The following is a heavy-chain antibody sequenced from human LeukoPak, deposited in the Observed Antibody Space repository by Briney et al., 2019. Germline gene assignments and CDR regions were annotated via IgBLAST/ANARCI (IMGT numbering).Heavy chain of an antibody. CDR3: AAVYDGAAGYFDL. Sequence: GASVKVSCKASGGTFSTYPITWVRQAPGQGLEWMGRISPILGVNYYALKFQGRLTISADKSMITAYMDLTNVTSEDTAVYYCAAVYDGAAGYFDLWGRGTLITVSS. D-gene: IGHD3-22*01. V-gene: IGHV1-69*02. J-gene: IGHJ2*01. CDR2: ISPILGVN. CDR1: GGTFSTYP.